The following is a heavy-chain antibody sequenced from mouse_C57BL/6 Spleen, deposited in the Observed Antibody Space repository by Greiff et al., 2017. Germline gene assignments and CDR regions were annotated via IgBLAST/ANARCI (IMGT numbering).Heavy chain of an antibody. CDR3: ASHYYSNPAWFAY. J-gene: IGHJ3*01. D-gene: IGHD2-5*01. V-gene: IGHV5-17*01. CDR1: GFTFSDYG. Sequence: EVQVVESGGGLVKPGGSLKLSCAASGFTFSDYGMHWVRQAPEKGLEWVAYISSGSSTLYYASTVTGRVTISSDNAKKPLFLQMTSLRSEDTATYDSASHYYSNPAWFAYWGQGTLVTVSA. CDR2: ISSGSSTL.